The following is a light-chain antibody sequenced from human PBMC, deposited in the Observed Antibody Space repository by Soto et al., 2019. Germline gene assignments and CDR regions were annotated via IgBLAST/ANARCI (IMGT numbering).Light chain of an antibody. CDR1: QGISSY. Sequence: DIQLTQSQSFLSASVGDRATITCRASQGISSYLACYQQKPGKAPKLLIYAASTLQSGVPSRFSGSGSGTEFTLTISSLQPEDFATYYCQQLNSYPLFTFGPGTKVDIK. CDR2: AAS. V-gene: IGKV1-9*01. CDR3: QQLNSYPLFT. J-gene: IGKJ3*01.